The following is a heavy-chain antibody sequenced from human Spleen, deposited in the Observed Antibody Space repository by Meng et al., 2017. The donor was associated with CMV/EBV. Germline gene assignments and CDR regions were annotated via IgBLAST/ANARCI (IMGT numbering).Heavy chain of an antibody. CDR2: INGDAKST. CDR3: ARFHSSSDPGVYYYYYYGMDV. J-gene: IGHJ6*02. D-gene: IGHD6-6*01. Sequence: GGSLRLSCAASGFTFSTYWMFWVRQAPGKGLEWVSHINGDAKSTNYADSVKGRFTISRDNAKNSLYLQMNSLRAEDTAVYYCARFHSSSDPGVYYYYYYGMDVWGQGTTVTVSS. V-gene: IGHV3-74*01. CDR1: GFTFSTYW.